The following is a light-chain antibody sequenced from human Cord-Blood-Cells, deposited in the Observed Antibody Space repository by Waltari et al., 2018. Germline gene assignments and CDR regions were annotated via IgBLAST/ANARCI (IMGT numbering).Light chain of an antibody. V-gene: IGLV2-23*02. Sequence: QSALTQPASVSGYPGQSITISCTGTSSDVGSYNLVCWYQQHPGKATKLMICEVSKRPSGVSNRFSGSKSGNTSSLTIAWLQADDEADYYCCLYAGSSTYVCRTGTKVTVL. CDR1: SSDVGSYNL. CDR3: CLYAGSSTYV. J-gene: IGLJ1*01. CDR2: EVS.